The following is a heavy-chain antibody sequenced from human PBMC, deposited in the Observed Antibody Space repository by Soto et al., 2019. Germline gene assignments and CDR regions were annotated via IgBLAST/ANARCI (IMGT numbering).Heavy chain of an antibody. Sequence: QVQLQQWGAGLLKPSETLSLTCAVYGGSFSGYYWSWIRQPPGKGLEWIGEINHSGSTNYNPSLKSRVTISVDTSKNQFSLKLSSVTAADTAVYYCARHLRRGHYYGSGSSAQGFDYWGQGTLVTVSS. CDR3: ARHLRRGHYYGSGSSAQGFDY. J-gene: IGHJ4*02. CDR2: INHSGST. V-gene: IGHV4-34*01. CDR1: GGSFSGYY. D-gene: IGHD3-10*01.